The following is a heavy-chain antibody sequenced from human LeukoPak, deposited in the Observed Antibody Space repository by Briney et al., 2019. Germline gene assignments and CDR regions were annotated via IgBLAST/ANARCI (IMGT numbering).Heavy chain of an antibody. CDR3: AKSIAARSSY. CDR2: INPGGSTT. J-gene: IGHJ4*02. V-gene: IGHV3-74*03. CDR1: GFPFSSYW. Sequence: GGSLRLSCAASGFPFSSYWMHWVRHAPGKGLVWVSHINPGGSTTTYADSVKGRFTISRDNAKNTLYLQMNSLRAEDTAVYYCAKSIAARSSYWGQGTLVTVSS. D-gene: IGHD6-6*01.